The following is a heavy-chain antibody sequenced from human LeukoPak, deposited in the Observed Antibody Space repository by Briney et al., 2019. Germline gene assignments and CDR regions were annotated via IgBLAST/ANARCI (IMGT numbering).Heavy chain of an antibody. CDR3: TKEVQRWHSYFYRPSYALDI. V-gene: IGHV3-9*03. CDR1: GFNFYDYA. CDR2: ISANGGFI. D-gene: IGHD3-22*01. J-gene: IGHJ3*02. Sequence: PGGSLRLSCAVSGFNFYDYAIHWVRHGPGKGLEWVAGISANGGFISYGESVKGRFTISRDNPRNSVFLQMNFLRAEDMAMYFCTKEVQRWHSYFYRPSYALDIWGQGTMVSVSS.